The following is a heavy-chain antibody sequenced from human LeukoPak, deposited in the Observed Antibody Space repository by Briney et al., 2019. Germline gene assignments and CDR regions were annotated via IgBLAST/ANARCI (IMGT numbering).Heavy chain of an antibody. CDR3: ARASRIDYGSGSYDH. CDR2: IYYSGST. Sequence: SETLSLTCTVSGGSISSYYWSWIRQPPGKGLEWIGYIYYSGSTNYNPSLKSRVTISVDTSKNQFSLKLSSVTAADTAVYYCARASRIDYGSGSYDHWGQEPWSPSPQ. J-gene: IGHJ4*01. CDR1: GGSISSYY. V-gene: IGHV4-59*01. D-gene: IGHD3-10*01.